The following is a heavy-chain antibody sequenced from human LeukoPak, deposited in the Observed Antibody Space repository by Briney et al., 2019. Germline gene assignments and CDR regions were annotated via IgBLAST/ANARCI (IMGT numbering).Heavy chain of an antibody. CDR1: GGTFSSYA. V-gene: IGHV1-69*01. CDR2: IIPIVGTT. Sequence: GASVKVSCKASGGTFSSYAFSWVRQAPGQGLEWMGGIIPIVGTTNYAQMFQGRVTITADESTSTAYMELSSLRSEDTAVYYCARNDYENYFDYWGQGTLVTVSS. J-gene: IGHJ4*02. CDR3: ARNDYENYFDY. D-gene: IGHD4/OR15-4a*01.